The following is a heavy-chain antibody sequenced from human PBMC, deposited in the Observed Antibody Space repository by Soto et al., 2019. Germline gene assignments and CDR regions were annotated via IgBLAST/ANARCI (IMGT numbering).Heavy chain of an antibody. CDR2: ISYDGSNK. D-gene: IGHD5-18*01. Sequence: SLRLSCAAAGSSVSIYAMHCARQAPGKGLEWVAVISYDGSNKYYADSVKGRFTISRDNSKNTLYLQMNSLTAEDTAVYYCARDDGPAGRPFTAMVTRYYYGMDVWGQGTTVTVSS. CDR3: ARDDGPAGRPFTAMVTRYYYGMDV. J-gene: IGHJ6*02. CDR1: GSSVSIYA. V-gene: IGHV3-30-3*01.